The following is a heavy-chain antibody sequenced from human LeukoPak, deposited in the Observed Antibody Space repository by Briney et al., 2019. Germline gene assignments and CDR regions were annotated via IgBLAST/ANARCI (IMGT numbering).Heavy chain of an antibody. D-gene: IGHD2-2*01. V-gene: IGHV3-30*04. CDR2: ISYDGSNK. Sequence: GGSLRLSCAASGFTFSSHAMHWVRQAPGKGLEWVAVISYDGSNKYYADSVKGRFTISRDNFKNTLYLQMNSLRAEDTAVYYCARGPIVVVGNWFDPWGQGTLVTVSS. CDR3: ARGPIVVVGNWFDP. CDR1: GFTFSSHA. J-gene: IGHJ5*02.